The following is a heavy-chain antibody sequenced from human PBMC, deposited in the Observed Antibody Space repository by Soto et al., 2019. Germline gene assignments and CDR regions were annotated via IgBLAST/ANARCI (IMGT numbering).Heavy chain of an antibody. Sequence: GGSLRLSCAASGFSFSHYGMRWVRQAPGKGLEWVAVVSYDGTNKYYADSVRGRFTISRDNSKNTLYLQMNSLKTEDTAVYFCAKVYSSGWSYAFDIWGQGTMVTVSS. V-gene: IGHV3-30*18. CDR2: VSYDGTNK. D-gene: IGHD6-19*01. CDR3: AKVYSSGWSYAFDI. CDR1: GFSFSHYG. J-gene: IGHJ3*02.